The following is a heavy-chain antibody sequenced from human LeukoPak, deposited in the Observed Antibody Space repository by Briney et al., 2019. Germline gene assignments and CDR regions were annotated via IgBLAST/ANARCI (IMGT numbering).Heavy chain of an antibody. J-gene: IGHJ4*02. CDR1: GFTFSSYW. V-gene: IGHV3-7*01. Sequence: GGSLRLSCAASGFTFSSYWMSWVRQAPGKGLEWVANIKQDGSERYYVDSLKGQFTISRDNAKNSLYLQMNSLRAEDTAVYYCARARRTHSGSYYSPFDYWGQGTLVTVSS. CDR3: ARARRTHSGSYYSPFDY. CDR2: IKQDGSER. D-gene: IGHD3-10*01.